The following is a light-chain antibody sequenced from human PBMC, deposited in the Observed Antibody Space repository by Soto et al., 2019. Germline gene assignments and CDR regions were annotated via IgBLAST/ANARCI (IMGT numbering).Light chain of an antibody. J-gene: IGLJ2*01. CDR3: VLYMGGTMTV. V-gene: IGLV8-61*01. CDR2: STN. Sequence: QTVVTQEPSFSVSPGGTVTLTCGLSSGSVSTSYYPSWYQQTPGQAPRTLIYSTNTRSSGVPDRFSGSILGNKAALPITGALEDDEYDYYCVLYMGGTMTVFGGGTKLTVL. CDR1: SGSVSTSYY.